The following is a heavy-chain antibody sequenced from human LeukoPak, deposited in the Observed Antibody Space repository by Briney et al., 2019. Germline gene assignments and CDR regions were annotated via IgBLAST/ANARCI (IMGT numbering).Heavy chain of an antibody. CDR2: IYISGST. V-gene: IGHV4-61*02. J-gene: IGHJ4*02. CDR3: ARERWYYDDSSGYYDY. CDR1: GGSISSGSYY. D-gene: IGHD3-22*01. Sequence: PSETLSLTCTVSGGSISSGSYYWSWIRQPAGKGVEWLGRIYISGSTNYNPSLKSRVTISVDTSKNQFSLKVSSVTAADTAVYYCARERWYYDDSSGYYDYWGQGALVTVSS.